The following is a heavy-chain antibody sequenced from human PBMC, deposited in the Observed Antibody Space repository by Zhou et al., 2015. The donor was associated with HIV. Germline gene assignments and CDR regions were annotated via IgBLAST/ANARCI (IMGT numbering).Heavy chain of an antibody. V-gene: IGHV1-69*06. D-gene: IGHD1-26*01. Sequence: LVQSGTEVRKPGSSVKVSCKANGGTFSGSDISWVRQAPGQGLEWMGTITPMFETQTYAERFRARLIITVDKSTSAAYMELSSLTSEDAAVYYCVRDRGGATRPDWRYFDLWGRGTLVTVSS. CDR3: VRDRGGATRPDWRYFDL. J-gene: IGHJ2*01. CDR2: ITPMFETQ. CDR1: GGTFSGSD.